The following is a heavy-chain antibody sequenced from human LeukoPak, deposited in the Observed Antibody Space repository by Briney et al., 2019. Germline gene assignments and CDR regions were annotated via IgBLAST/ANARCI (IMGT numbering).Heavy chain of an antibody. CDR1: GGTLSSYA. V-gene: IGHV1-69*05. CDR2: IIPIFGTA. Sequence: ASVKVSCKASGGTLSSYAISWVRQAPGQGLEWMGGIIPIFGTANYAQKFQGRVTITTDESTSTAYMELSSLRSEDTAVYYCARTPSGIAVAEDYWGQGTLVTVSS. D-gene: IGHD6-19*01. J-gene: IGHJ4*02. CDR3: ARTPSGIAVAEDY.